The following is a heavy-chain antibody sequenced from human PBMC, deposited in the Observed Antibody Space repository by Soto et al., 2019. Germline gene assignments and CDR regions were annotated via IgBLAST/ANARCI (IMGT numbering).Heavy chain of an antibody. V-gene: IGHV3-74*01. CDR2: INSDGSST. CDR3: ARVFPTGFYYYYYMDV. J-gene: IGHJ6*03. D-gene: IGHD3-9*01. CDR1: GFTFSSYW. Sequence: GGSLRLSCAASGFTFSSYWMHWVRQAPGKGLVWVSRINSDGSSTSYADSVKGRFTISGDNAKNTLYLQMNSLRAEDTAVYYCARVFPTGFYYYYYMDVWGNGTTVTVSS.